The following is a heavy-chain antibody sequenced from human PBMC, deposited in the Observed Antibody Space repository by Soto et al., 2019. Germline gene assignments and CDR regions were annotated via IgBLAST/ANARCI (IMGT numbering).Heavy chain of an antibody. D-gene: IGHD3-16*01. CDR2: INWDDTK. CDR1: GFSLSTNGLG. J-gene: IGHJ4*02. CDR3: VHKGWGDPILDE. V-gene: IGHV2-5*02. Sequence: QITLKEPGPMLVKPTQTLTLTCTFSGFSLSTNGLGVGRIRQPPGKALEWLALINWDDTKPYSPTLESRLTITKDTSKNQVVLTMTNMHPVDTATYYCVHKGWGDPILDEWGQRPPLTVSS.